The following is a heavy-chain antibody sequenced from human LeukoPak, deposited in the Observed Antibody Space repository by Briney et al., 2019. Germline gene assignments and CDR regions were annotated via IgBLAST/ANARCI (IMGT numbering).Heavy chain of an antibody. Sequence: GGSLRLSCAASGFTFSSYAMHWVRQAPGKGLEYVSAISSNGGSTYYANSVKGRFTISRDNSKNTLYLQMGSLRAEDMAVYYCARSGSYWESDYWGQGTLVTVSS. D-gene: IGHD1-26*01. CDR1: GFTFSSYA. CDR3: ARSGSYWESDY. V-gene: IGHV3-64*01. CDR2: ISSNGGST. J-gene: IGHJ4*02.